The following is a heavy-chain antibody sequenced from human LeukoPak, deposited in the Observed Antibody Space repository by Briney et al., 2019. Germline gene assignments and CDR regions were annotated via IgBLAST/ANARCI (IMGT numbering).Heavy chain of an antibody. J-gene: IGHJ3*02. D-gene: IGHD2-2*01. CDR3: ARTVLRDSTSPDAFDI. CDR2: IYHSGST. V-gene: IGHV4-30-2*01. CDR1: GGSISSGGYY. Sequence: SETLSLTCTVSGGSISSGGYYWSWIRQPPGKGLEWIGYIYHSGSTYYNRSLKSRVTISVDRSKNQFSLKLSSVTAADTAVYYCARTVLRDSTSPDAFDIWGQGTMVTVSS.